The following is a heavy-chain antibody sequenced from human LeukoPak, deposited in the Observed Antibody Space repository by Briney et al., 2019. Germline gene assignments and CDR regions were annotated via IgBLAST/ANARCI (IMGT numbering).Heavy chain of an antibody. CDR2: ISGSGGST. J-gene: IGHJ3*02. Sequence: GGSLRLSCAASGFTFSSYAMSWVRQAPGKGLEWVSAISGSGGSTYYADSVKGRFTISRDNSKNTLYLQMNSLRAEDTAVYYCALIVGATDDAFDIWGQGTMVTVSS. D-gene: IGHD1-26*01. CDR1: GFTFSSYA. V-gene: IGHV3-23*01. CDR3: ALIVGATDDAFDI.